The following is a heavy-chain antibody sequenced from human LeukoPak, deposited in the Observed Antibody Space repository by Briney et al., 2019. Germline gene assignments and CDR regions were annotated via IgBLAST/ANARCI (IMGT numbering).Heavy chain of an antibody. CDR3: DGGIGWISNLG. V-gene: IGHV3-7*03. CDR1: GFTFSSYG. D-gene: IGHD6-19*01. CDR2: IKQDGSEK. Sequence: PGGSLRLSCAASGFTFSSYGMHWVRQAPGKGLEWVANIKQDGSEKNYVDSVKGRFTISRDNAKNSLYLQMNSLRAEDTAVYYCDGGIGWISNLGGGQGTLVTVSS. J-gene: IGHJ4*02.